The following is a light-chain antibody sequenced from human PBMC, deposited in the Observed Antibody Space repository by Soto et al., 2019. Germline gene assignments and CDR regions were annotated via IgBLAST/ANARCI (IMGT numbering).Light chain of an antibody. CDR3: QQYGSSPPWT. V-gene: IGKV3-20*01. J-gene: IGKJ1*01. CDR1: QSVSSSY. Sequence: EIVLTQSPATLSLSSEERATLSCRAIQSVSSSYLAWYQQKPGQAPRLLIYGASSRATGIPDRFSGSVSGTGFTLTISRLEPEDFAVYYCQQYGSSPPWTFGQGTKVDIK. CDR2: GAS.